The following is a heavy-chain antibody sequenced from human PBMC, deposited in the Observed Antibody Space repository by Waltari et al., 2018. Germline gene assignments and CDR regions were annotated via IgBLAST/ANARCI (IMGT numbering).Heavy chain of an antibody. Sequence: EVQLLESGGGLVQPGGSLRLSCAASGFIFSNYAMSWVRPAPGKGLEWVSAIASGGSTYYADSVKGRFTISRDNSKNTLYLQMNSLRAEDTAIYYCANLGYCSGGSCYGPPGTFDIWGQGTMVTVSS. CDR3: ANLGYCSGGSCYGPPGTFDI. CDR1: GFIFSNYA. CDR2: IASGGST. J-gene: IGHJ3*02. D-gene: IGHD2-15*01. V-gene: IGHV3-23*01.